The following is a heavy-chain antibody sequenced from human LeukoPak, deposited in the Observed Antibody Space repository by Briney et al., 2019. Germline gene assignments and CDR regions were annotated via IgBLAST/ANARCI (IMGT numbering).Heavy chain of an antibody. D-gene: IGHD5-24*01. CDR3: AGRDKGYYYGMDV. V-gene: IGHV3-66*01. J-gene: IGHJ6*02. CDR1: GFTVSSNY. CDR2: LYSSGST. Sequence: GGSLRLSCAASGFTVSSNYVSWVRQAPGKGLEWVSLLYSSGSTYYTDSVKGRFTISRDSSKNTLYLQMNSLRAEDTAVYYCAGRDKGYYYGMDVWGQGTTVTVSS.